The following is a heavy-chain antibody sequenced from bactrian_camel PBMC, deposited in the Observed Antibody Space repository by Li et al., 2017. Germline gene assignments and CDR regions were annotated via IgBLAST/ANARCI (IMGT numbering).Heavy chain of an antibody. Sequence: HVQLVESGGGSVQAGGSMRHFCTGSGTGIAVRDMGWFRQAPGKGLEWVSSIYTHGAQTYCADSVKGRLTISRDNAKNTINLELNSLKIEDTDMYYCVRDRGLAVPAGSFDYWAQGTQVTVS. CDR3: VRDRGLAVPAGSFDY. CDR1: GTGIAVRD. V-gene: IGHV3-2*01. D-gene: IGHD6*01. J-gene: IGHJ6*01. CDR2: IYTHGAQT.